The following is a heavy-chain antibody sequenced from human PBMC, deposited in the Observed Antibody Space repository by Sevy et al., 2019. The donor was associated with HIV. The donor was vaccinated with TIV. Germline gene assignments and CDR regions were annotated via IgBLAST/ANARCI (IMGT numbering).Heavy chain of an antibody. J-gene: IGHJ4*02. CDR2: IWYDGSGK. Sequence: GGSLRLSCAASGFSFSSYGMHWVRPAPGKGLEWVAVIWYDGSGKDYSDSVKGRFTISRDNSKNTLFLQMNSLRVEDTAIYYCAKGAGQYFFDYWGQGTLVTVSS. D-gene: IGHD1-26*01. CDR3: AKGAGQYFFDY. CDR1: GFSFSSYG. V-gene: IGHV3-33*06.